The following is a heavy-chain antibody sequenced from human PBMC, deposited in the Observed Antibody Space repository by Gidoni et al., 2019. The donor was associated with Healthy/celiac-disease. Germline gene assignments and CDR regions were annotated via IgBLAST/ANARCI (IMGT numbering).Heavy chain of an antibody. D-gene: IGHD1-7*01. CDR3: AKDLLGPYNWNCLDCSHYFDY. CDR1: GFPFSRYG. J-gene: IGHJ4*02. Sequence: QVQLVESGGGVVQPGRSLRLSCAASGFPFSRYGLHWVRQAPGKGLEWVAVISYDGSNKYYADSVKGRFTISRDNSKNTLYLQMNSLRAEDTAVYYCAKDLLGPYNWNCLDCSHYFDYWGQGTLVTVSS. CDR2: ISYDGSNK. V-gene: IGHV3-30*18.